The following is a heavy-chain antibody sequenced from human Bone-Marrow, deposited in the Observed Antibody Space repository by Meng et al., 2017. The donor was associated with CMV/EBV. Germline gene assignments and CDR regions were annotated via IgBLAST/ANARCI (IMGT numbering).Heavy chain of an antibody. J-gene: IGHJ4*02. Sequence: GESLKISCAASGFTFSSYSINWVRQAPGKGLEWVSYISSRSTTIHYADSVKGRFTVSRDNAKKSLYLQMNSLRAEDTAVYYCELRYDIGGYSLWGQGKRVTGAS. CDR3: ELRYDIGGYSL. CDR1: GFTFSSYS. CDR2: ISSRSTTI. D-gene: IGHD3-22*01. V-gene: IGHV3-48*04.